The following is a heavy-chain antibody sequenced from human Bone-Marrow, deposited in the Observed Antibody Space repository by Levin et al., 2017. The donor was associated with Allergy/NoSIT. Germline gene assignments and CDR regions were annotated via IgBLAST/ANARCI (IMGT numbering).Heavy chain of an antibody. V-gene: IGHV1-69*01. CDR1: GGRFNNYA. CDR2: FIPRFGTM. Sequence: KISCKTSGGRFNNYAIIWVRQAPGQGLEWMGGFIPRFGTMKYSQKFQDRVTITADESTATTYLELSSLRSEDTAVYYCAREIAEHRVPHIWGQGALVTVSS. J-gene: IGHJ4*01. D-gene: IGHD6-6*01. CDR3: AREIAEHRVPHI.